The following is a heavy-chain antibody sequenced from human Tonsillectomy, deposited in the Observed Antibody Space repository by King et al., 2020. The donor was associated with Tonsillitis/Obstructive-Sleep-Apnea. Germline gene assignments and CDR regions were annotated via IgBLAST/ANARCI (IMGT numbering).Heavy chain of an antibody. Sequence: VQLVESGGGLVKPGGSLRLSCAASGFTFSSYSMNWVRQAPGKGLEWVSSISSSSSYIYYADSVKGRFTISRDNAKNSLYLQMNSLRAGDTAVYYCARAEPFPPTIDYDYWGQGTLVTVSS. CDR3: ARAEPFPPTIDYDY. J-gene: IGHJ4*02. CDR1: GFTFSSYS. CDR2: ISSSSSYI. D-gene: IGHD5-12*01. V-gene: IGHV3-21*01.